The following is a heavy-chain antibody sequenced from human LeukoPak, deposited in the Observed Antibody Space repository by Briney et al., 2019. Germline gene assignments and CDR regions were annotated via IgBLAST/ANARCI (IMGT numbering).Heavy chain of an antibody. CDR2: ISDNGYDT. CDR1: GGSFSGYS. V-gene: IGHV3-23*01. J-gene: IGHJ4*02. D-gene: IGHD3-22*01. CDR3: ARDSRITMIMGYEDY. Sequence: ETLSLTCGVYGGSFSGYSWSWIRQPPGKGLEWVSAISDNGYDTFYADSVKGRFTISRDNSKNAVYLQMNSLRAEDTAIYYCARDSRITMIMGYEDYWGQGTLVTVSS.